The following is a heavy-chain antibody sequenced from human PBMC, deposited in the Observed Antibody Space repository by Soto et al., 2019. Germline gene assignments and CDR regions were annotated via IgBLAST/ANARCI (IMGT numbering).Heavy chain of an antibody. D-gene: IGHD3-10*01. CDR1: GYTFTNFW. V-gene: IGHV5-51*01. J-gene: IGHJ5*02. Sequence: EVQLVQSGTEVKKPGESLKISCKGSGYTFTNFWIGWVRQMPGKGLEWMGMIYPGDSDTRYSPSFQGQVTISVDKSINTAYLQWSSLKASDTAMYYCSKSQTMGGGFNWFDPWGQGTLVTVSS. CDR2: IYPGDSDT. CDR3: SKSQTMGGGFNWFDP.